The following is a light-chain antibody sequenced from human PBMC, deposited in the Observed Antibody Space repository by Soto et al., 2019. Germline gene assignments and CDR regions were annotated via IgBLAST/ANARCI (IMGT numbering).Light chain of an antibody. V-gene: IGLV3-9*01. J-gene: IGLJ1*01. CDR3: QVWESSIYV. CDR1: NIGSKN. Sequence: SYELTQPLSVSVALGQTARMTCGGNNIGSKNVHWYQQKPGQAPVLVIYRDNNRPSGVPERFSGSKSGNTATLTISRAQAGDEADYYCQVWESSIYVFGNGTKVTV. CDR2: RDN.